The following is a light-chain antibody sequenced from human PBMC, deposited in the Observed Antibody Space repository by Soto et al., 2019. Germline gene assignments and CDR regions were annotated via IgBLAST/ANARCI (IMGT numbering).Light chain of an antibody. J-gene: IGLJ2*01. CDR1: SSDVGGYDF. Sequence: QSALTQPASVSGSPGQSITISCTGTSSDVGGYDFVSWYQQHPGTAPKLIIYDVSNRPSGVSNRFSGSKSGDTASLTISGLQSEDEADYYCSSYTSSVTVIFGGGTQLTVL. CDR2: DVS. CDR3: SSYTSSVTVI. V-gene: IGLV2-14*03.